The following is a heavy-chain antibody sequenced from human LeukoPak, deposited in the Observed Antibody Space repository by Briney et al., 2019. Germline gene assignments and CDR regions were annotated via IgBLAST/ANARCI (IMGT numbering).Heavy chain of an antibody. Sequence: GGSLRLSCAASGLTLSSYGMHWVRQAPGKGLEWVAVIWYDGSNKYYADSVKGRFTISRDNSKNTLYLQMNSLRAEDTAVYYCAREKDYGDGGFDYWGQGTLVTVSS. CDR1: GLTLSSYG. D-gene: IGHD4-17*01. V-gene: IGHV3-33*01. J-gene: IGHJ4*02. CDR2: IWYDGSNK. CDR3: AREKDYGDGGFDY.